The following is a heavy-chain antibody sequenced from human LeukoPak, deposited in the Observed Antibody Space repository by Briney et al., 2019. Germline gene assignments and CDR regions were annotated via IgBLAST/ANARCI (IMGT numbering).Heavy chain of an antibody. CDR1: GGTSSSYA. D-gene: IGHD4-11*01. Sequence: GASVKVSCKASGGTSSSYAISWVRQAPGQGLEWMGGIIPIFGTANYAQKFQGRVTITADESTSTAYMELSSLRSEDTAVYYCAREALDYDAFDIWGQGTMVTVSS. CDR3: AREALDYDAFDI. CDR2: IIPIFGTA. J-gene: IGHJ3*02. V-gene: IGHV1-69*01.